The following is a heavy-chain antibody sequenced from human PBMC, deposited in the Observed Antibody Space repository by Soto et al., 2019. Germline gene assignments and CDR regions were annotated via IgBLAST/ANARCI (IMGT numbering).Heavy chain of an antibody. CDR3: VKDKLELPYYYGMDF. CDR2: MSSNGGST. CDR1: EFSFSSDA. J-gene: IGHJ6*01. V-gene: IGHV3-64D*06. D-gene: IGHD1-7*01. Sequence: GGYPRLFCSSSEFSFSSDAMHWVRQAQGKGLEYVSAMSSNGGSTYYADSVKGRFTISRDNSKNTLYLQMSSLRAEDTAVYYCVKDKLELPYYYGMDFWCQGT.